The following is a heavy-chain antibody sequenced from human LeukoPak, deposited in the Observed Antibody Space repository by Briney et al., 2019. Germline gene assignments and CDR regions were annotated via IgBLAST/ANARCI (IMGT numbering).Heavy chain of an antibody. J-gene: IGHJ6*02. D-gene: IGHD4-17*01. CDR1: GFTFSSYW. Sequence: GGSLRLSCAASGFTFSSYWMSWVRQAPGKGLEWVANIKQDGSEKYYVDSVKGRFTISRDNAKNSLYLQVNSLRAEDTAVYYCARNDYDYYYYGMDVWGQGTTVTVSS. CDR2: IKQDGSEK. CDR3: ARNDYDYYYYGMDV. V-gene: IGHV3-7*01.